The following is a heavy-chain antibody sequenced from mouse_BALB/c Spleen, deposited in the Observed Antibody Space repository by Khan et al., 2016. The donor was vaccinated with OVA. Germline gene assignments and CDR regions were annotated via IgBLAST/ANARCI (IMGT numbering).Heavy chain of an antibody. CDR2: IDPANGDV. CDR1: GFNIKDTY. CDR3: IRGAYSGLFAY. V-gene: IGHV14-3*02. D-gene: IGHD2-10*01. Sequence: VQLKQSGADFVKPGASVQLSCTASGFNIKDTYMHWISQRPQQGLVWIGRIDPANGDVRYDPKFQAKATIAADASSNTAYLQLSSLSSDATAVYYCIRGAYSGLFAYWGQGTLVTVSA. J-gene: IGHJ3*01.